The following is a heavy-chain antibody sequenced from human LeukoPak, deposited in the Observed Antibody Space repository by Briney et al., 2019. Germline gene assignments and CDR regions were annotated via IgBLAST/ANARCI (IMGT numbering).Heavy chain of an antibody. Sequence: GGSLRLSCAASGFTFSSYGMHWVRQATGKGLEWVSAIGTAGDTYYPGSVKGRFTISRENAKNSLYLQMNSLRAGDTAVYYCARVGLYLGPYGMDVWGQGTTVTVSS. CDR2: IGTAGDT. J-gene: IGHJ6*02. D-gene: IGHD2-8*01. CDR3: ARVGLYLGPYGMDV. CDR1: GFTFSSYG. V-gene: IGHV3-13*01.